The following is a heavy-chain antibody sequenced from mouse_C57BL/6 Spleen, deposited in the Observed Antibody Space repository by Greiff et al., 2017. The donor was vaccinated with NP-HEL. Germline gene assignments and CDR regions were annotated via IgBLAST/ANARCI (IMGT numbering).Heavy chain of an antibody. Sequence: QVQLQQPGAELVKPGASVKLSCKASGYTFTSYWMHWVKQRPGQGLEWIGMIHPNSGSTNYNEKFKSTATLTVDKSSSTAYMQLSSLTSEDSAVCYCARKTTGVARWYFDVWGTGTTLTVSS. D-gene: IGHD1-1*01. CDR1: GYTFTSYW. CDR3: ARKTTGVARWYFDV. J-gene: IGHJ1*03. CDR2: IHPNSGST. V-gene: IGHV1-64*01.